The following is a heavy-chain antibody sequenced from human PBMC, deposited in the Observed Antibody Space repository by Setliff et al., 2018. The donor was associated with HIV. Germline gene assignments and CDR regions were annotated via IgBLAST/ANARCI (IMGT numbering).Heavy chain of an antibody. V-gene: IGHV4-4*02. Sequence: SETLSLTCAVSGGSISSNWWSWVRQSPGKGLEWIGEIYHSGSTYYNPSLKSRVTISVDTSTNQFPLKLSSVPAADTAVYYCARHDTEYSSYPIDYWGQGNLVTVSS. CDR3: ARHDTEYSSYPIDY. CDR1: GGSISSNW. CDR2: IYHSGST. D-gene: IGHD6-6*01. J-gene: IGHJ4*02.